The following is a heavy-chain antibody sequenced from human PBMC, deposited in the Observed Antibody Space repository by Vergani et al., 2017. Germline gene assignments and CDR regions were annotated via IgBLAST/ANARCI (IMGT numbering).Heavy chain of an antibody. Sequence: EVQLVESGGGLVQPGGSLRLSCAASGFTFSSYSMNWVRQAPGKGLEWVSYISSSSSTIYYADSVKGRFTISSDNAKNSLYLQMNSLSAEDTAVDYCARVWLAFDYWGQGTLVTVSS. J-gene: IGHJ4*02. CDR3: ARVWLAFDY. V-gene: IGHV3-48*01. D-gene: IGHD6-19*01. CDR2: ISSSSSTI. CDR1: GFTFSSYS.